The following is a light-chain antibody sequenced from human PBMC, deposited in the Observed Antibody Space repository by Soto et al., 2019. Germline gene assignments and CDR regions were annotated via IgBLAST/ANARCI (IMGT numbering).Light chain of an antibody. CDR3: QQYNDWPRALT. V-gene: IGKV3-15*01. Sequence: EIVMTQSPATLSVSPGERATLSCRASQSVSSNFAWYQQKPGQAPRLLIYGASTRATGIPARFSGSGSGTEFTRTISSLQSEDFALYFCQQYNDWPRALTFGGGTKVEI. CDR2: GAS. CDR1: QSVSSN. J-gene: IGKJ4*01.